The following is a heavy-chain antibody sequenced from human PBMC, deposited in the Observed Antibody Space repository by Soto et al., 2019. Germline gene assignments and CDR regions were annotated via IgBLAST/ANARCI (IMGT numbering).Heavy chain of an antibody. Sequence: GGSLRLSCAASGFTFSSHSMHWVRQAPGKGLEWVAVISFDGSYKYYADSVKGRFTISRDNAKNSLYLQMNSLRDEDTAVYYCARSDVPWGRGTLVTVS. CDR2: ISFDGSYK. CDR3: ARSDVP. CDR1: GFTFSSHS. V-gene: IGHV3-30-3*01. D-gene: IGHD6-6*01. J-gene: IGHJ2*01.